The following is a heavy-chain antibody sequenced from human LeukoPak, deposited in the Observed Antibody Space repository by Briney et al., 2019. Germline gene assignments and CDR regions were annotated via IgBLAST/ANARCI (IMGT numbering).Heavy chain of an antibody. CDR2: INPSGGST. CDR1: GYTFISYY. Sequence: ASVKVSCKASGYTFISYYMHWVRQAPGQGLEWMGIINPSGGSTSYAQKFQGRVTMTRDTSTSTVYMELSSLRSEDTAVYYCARLSYYYDSSGYYGGSDYWGQGTLVTVSS. D-gene: IGHD3-22*01. J-gene: IGHJ4*02. CDR3: ARLSYYYDSSGYYGGSDY. V-gene: IGHV1-46*01.